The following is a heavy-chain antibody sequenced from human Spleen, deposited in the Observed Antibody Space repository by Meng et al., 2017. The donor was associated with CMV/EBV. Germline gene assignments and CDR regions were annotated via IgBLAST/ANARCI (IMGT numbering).Heavy chain of an antibody. J-gene: IGHJ6*02. CDR3: AKGYYYGMDV. CDR1: GFTFSSSG. V-gene: IGHV3-30*02. CDR2: IRIVGSSK. Sequence: GGSLRLSCKASGFTFSSSGMHWVRQRPGKGLEWVALIRIVGSSKFYADSVKGRFTISRDNSNNTLDLQMNSLRAEDTAVYYCAKGYYYGMDVWGQGTTVTVS.